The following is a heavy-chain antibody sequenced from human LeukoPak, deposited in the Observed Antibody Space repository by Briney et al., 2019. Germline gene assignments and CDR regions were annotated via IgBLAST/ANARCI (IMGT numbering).Heavy chain of an antibody. CDR1: GGSISSGGYY. J-gene: IGHJ5*02. CDR3: ARARVGASKWFDP. V-gene: IGHV4-31*03. D-gene: IGHD1-26*01. CDR2: ICYSGST. Sequence: PSETLSLTCTVSGGSISSGGYYWSWIRLHPGKGLEWIGYICYSGSTYYNPSLKSRVTISVDTSKNQLSLKLSSVTAADTAVYYCARARVGASKWFDPWGQGTLVTVSS.